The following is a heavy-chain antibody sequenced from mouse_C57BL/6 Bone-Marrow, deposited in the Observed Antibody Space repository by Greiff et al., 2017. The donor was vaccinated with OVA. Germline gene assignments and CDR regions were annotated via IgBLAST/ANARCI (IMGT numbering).Heavy chain of an antibody. CDR2: ISDGGSYT. CDR1: GFTFSSYA. D-gene: IGHD4-1*02. V-gene: IGHV5-4*01. Sequence: EVQRVESGGGLVKPGGSLKLSCAASGFTFSSYAMSWVRQTPEKRLEWVATISDGGSYTYYPDNVKGRFTISRDNAKNNLYLQMSHLKSEDTAMYYCARETTGFYAMDYWGQGTSVTVSS. CDR3: ARETTGFYAMDY. J-gene: IGHJ4*01.